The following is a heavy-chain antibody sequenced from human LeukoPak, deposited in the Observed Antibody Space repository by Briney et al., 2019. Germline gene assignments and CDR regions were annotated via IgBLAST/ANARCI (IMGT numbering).Heavy chain of an antibody. CDR3: ARDPTTYCGGDCYWDNDY. Sequence: GGSLRLSCAASGFTFSSYSMNWVRQAPGKGLEWVSSISSSSSYIYYADSVKGRFTISRDNAKNSLYLQMNSLRAEDTAVYYCARDPTTYCGGDCYWDNDYWGQGTLVTVSS. D-gene: IGHD2-21*02. J-gene: IGHJ4*02. V-gene: IGHV3-21*04. CDR1: GFTFSSYS. CDR2: ISSSSSYI.